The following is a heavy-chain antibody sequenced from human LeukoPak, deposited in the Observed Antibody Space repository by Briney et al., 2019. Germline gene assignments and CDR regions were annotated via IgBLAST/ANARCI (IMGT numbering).Heavy chain of an antibody. D-gene: IGHD6-13*01. Sequence: GGSLRVSCAASGCTFSSYSMNWVRQAPGKGVEWVSSISSSSSYMYYADSVKGRFTISRDNAKNSLYMQVNSLRAEDTAVYYCARGGYSSSWYHDSWGQGTLVTVSS. CDR1: GCTFSSYS. V-gene: IGHV3-21*01. J-gene: IGHJ4*02. CDR3: ARGGYSSSWYHDS. CDR2: ISSSSSYM.